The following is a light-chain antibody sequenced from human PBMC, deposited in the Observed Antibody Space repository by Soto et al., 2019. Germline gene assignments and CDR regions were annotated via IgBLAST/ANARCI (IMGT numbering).Light chain of an antibody. Sequence: EIVMTQSPATLSLSPGERATLSCRASQTISSYLAWYQQKPGQAPRLFIYGASPRATGIPARFSGSGSGTDFTLTISSLQAEDFATDYCQQTRSSPSTFGGGTKVDIK. CDR1: QTISSY. CDR3: QQTRSSPST. CDR2: GAS. V-gene: IGKV3D-15*01. J-gene: IGKJ4*01.